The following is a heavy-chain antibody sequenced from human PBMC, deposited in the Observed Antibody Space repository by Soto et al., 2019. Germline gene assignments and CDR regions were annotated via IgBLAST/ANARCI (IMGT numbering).Heavy chain of an antibody. Sequence: EVQLVESGGDLVQPGGSLRLSCAASGFTFDDYAMHWVRQAPGKGLEWVSGISWNSGSIGYADSVKGRFTISRDNAKNSLYLQMNSLRAEDTALYYCAKSLYYDTSGGAFDIWGQGTMVTVSS. V-gene: IGHV3-9*01. CDR2: ISWNSGSI. CDR1: GFTFDDYA. J-gene: IGHJ3*02. CDR3: AKSLYYDTSGGAFDI. D-gene: IGHD3-22*01.